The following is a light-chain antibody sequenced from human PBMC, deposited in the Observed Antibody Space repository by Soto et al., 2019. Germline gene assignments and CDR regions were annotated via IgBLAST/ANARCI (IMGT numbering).Light chain of an antibody. V-gene: IGKV1-5*01. Sequence: DIQMTQSPSTLSASFGDTVTVTCRAIQSVIGWLAWYQQKPGKAPTLLIYDVSSLESGVPSRFRGSGSDTDFTLKISRVEAEDVGVYYCMQGTHWPWTFGQGPKVDI. CDR3: MQGTHWPWT. CDR1: QSVIGW. CDR2: DVS. J-gene: IGKJ1*01.